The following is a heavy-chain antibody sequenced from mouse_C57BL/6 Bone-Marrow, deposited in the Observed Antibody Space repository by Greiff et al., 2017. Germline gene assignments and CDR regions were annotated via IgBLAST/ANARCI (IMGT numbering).Heavy chain of an antibody. CDR1: GFNIKDYY. D-gene: IGHD1-1*01. V-gene: IGHV14-2*01. CDR3: TRSHINNGYNY. J-gene: IGHJ2*01. Sequence: VQLQQSGAELVKPGASVKLSCTASGFNIKDYYIHWVKQRTEQGLEWIGWIDPEDGDTKYDPKFKDKATMTADTSSNTAYLQLSSLTSSDSAVYFCTRSHINNGYNYWGQGTTLTVSA. CDR2: IDPEDGDT.